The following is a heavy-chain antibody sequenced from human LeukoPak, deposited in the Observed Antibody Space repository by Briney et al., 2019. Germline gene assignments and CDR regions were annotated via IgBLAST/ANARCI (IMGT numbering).Heavy chain of an antibody. CDR3: ARDIPNIVGATWVFDY. D-gene: IGHD1-26*01. J-gene: IGHJ4*02. CDR2: ISYDGSNK. Sequence: GSLRLSCAASGFTFSSYAMHWVRQAPGKGLEGVAVISYDGSNKYYADSVKGRFTISRDNSKNTLYLQMNSLRAEDTAVYYCARDIPNIVGATWVFDYWGQGTLVTVSS. V-gene: IGHV3-30*04. CDR1: GFTFSSYA.